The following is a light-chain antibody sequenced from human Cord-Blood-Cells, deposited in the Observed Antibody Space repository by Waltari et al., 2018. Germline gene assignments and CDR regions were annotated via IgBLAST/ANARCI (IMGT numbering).Light chain of an antibody. Sequence: QSALTQPASVSGSPGQSITISCTGTSSDVGSYNLVSWYQQHPGKAPKLMIYEGSKRPSGVSNRFSGSKSGNTASLTSSGLQAEDEADYYCYSYAGSSTVVFGGGTKLTVL. CDR3: YSYAGSSTVV. CDR1: SSDVGSYNL. V-gene: IGLV2-23*01. CDR2: EGS. J-gene: IGLJ2*01.